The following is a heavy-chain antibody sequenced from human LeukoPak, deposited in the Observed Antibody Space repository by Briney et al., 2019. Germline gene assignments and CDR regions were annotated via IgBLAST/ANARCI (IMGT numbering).Heavy chain of an antibody. V-gene: IGHV4-31*03. D-gene: IGHD3-22*01. J-gene: IGHJ4*02. CDR3: ARYKDSSGYLYYFDY. CDR2: IYYSGST. CDR1: GGSISSGGYY. Sequence: SQTLSLTCTVSGGSISSGGYYWSWIRQHPGKGLEWIGYIYYSGSTNYNPSLKSRVTISVDTSKNQFSLKLSSVTAADTAVYYCARYKDSSGYLYYFDYWGQGTLVTVSS.